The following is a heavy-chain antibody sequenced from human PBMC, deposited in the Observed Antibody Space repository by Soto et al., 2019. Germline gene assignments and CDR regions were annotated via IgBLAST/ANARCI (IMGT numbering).Heavy chain of an antibody. CDR1: EFTFISYI. CDR3: VREDKWNYRSAFDI. J-gene: IGHJ3*02. D-gene: IGHD1-7*01. CDR2: ISSSISYI. V-gene: IGHV3-21*01. Sequence: VVSLILSCSSSEFTFISYIIDWVRQAPVNWLEWVGCISSSISYIYYADSLKGRFTISRDNAKNSLYRQMNSLRAEDTAVYYCVREDKWNYRSAFDIWGQRTMVTVSS.